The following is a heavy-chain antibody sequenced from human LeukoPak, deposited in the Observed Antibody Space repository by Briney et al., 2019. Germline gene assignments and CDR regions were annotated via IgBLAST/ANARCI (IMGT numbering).Heavy chain of an antibody. J-gene: IGHJ3*02. CDR3: ARDLPYCGGDRYSFAFDI. CDR1: GYTFTSYA. V-gene: IGHV1-3*01. CDR2: INAGNGNT. Sequence: GASVKVSCKASGYTFTSYAMHWVRQAPGQRLEWMGWINAGNGNTKYSQKFQGRVTITRDTSASTAYMELSSLRSEDTAVYYCARDLPYCGGDRYSFAFDIWGQGTMVTVSS. D-gene: IGHD2-21*02.